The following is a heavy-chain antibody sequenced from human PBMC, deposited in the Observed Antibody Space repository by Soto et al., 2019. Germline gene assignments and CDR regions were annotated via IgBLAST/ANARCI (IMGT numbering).Heavy chain of an antibody. Sequence: QVQLVQSGAEVKKPGSSVKVSCKASGGTFSSYAISWVRQAPGQGLEWMGGIIPIFGTANYAQKLQGRVTMTTDTSTSTAYMELRSLRSDDTAVYYCAILTTVVTPYYFDYWGQGTLVTVSS. CDR3: AILTTVVTPYYFDY. J-gene: IGHJ4*02. V-gene: IGHV1-69*06. CDR1: GGTFSSYA. D-gene: IGHD4-17*01. CDR2: IIPIFGTA.